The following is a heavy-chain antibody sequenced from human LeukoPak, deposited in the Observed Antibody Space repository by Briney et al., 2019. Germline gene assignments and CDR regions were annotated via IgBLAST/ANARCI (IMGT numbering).Heavy chain of an antibody. CDR1: GSTFTSYG. CDR2: ISAYNGNT. Sequence: GASVKVSCKASGSTFTSYGISWVRQAPGQGLEWMGWISAYNGNTNYAQKLQGRVTMTTDTSTSTAYMELRSLRSDDTAVYYCATSHYYGSGSYNTDYWGQGTLVTVSS. CDR3: ATSHYYGSGSYNTDY. J-gene: IGHJ4*02. V-gene: IGHV1-18*01. D-gene: IGHD3-10*01.